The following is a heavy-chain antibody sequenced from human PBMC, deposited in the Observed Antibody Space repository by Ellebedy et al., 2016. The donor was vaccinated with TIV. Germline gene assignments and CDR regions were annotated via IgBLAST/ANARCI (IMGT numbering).Heavy chain of an antibody. Sequence: MPSETLSLTCNVSGGSISRYYWSWIRQPPGKGLEWIGYLYSSGSTNYNPSLKSPVTISEDTSKNQISLRLSSVTAADTAIDYCARVVSRGANDYWGQGTLVIVSS. CDR2: LYSSGST. V-gene: IGHV4-4*08. CDR3: ARVVSRGANDY. J-gene: IGHJ4*02. CDR1: GGSISRYY. D-gene: IGHD1-26*01.